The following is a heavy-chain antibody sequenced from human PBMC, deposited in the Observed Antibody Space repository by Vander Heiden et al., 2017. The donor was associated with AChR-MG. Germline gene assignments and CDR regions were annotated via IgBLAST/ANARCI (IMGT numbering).Heavy chain of an antibody. D-gene: IGHD1-20*01. V-gene: IGHV3-9*01. Sequence: EVKLVESGGGSVQPGRSLRLSCSVPGFTFDDHALHWFRQVPGRGLEWGSGISWSSGSVAYADSVKGRFTISRDSAKNSLYLQMNSLRAEDSAFYYCAKDGWRRHDITVISGGDFDYWGQGTLVTVSS. J-gene: IGHJ4*02. CDR1: GFTFDDHA. CDR2: ISWSSGSV. CDR3: AKDGWRRHDITVISGGDFDY.